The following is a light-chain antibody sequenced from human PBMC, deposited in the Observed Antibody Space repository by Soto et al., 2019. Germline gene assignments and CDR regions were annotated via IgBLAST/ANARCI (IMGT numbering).Light chain of an antibody. CDR3: QQYNNWWT. J-gene: IGKJ1*01. V-gene: IGKV3-15*01. CDR1: QSVSNN. Sequence: EIVMTQSPATLSVSPGERATLSCRASQSVSNNLAWYKKKPGQAPRLLIYGASTRATGIPARFSGGGSGTEFTLTISSLQSEDFEVYYCQQYNNWWTFGQGTRVEIK. CDR2: GAS.